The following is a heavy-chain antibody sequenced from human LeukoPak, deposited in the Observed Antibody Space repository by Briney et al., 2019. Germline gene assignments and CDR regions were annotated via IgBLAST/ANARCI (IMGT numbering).Heavy chain of an antibody. V-gene: IGHV3-48*02. CDR1: GFTFSSNG. CDR2: ISSSTNTI. Sequence: GRSLRLSCAASGFTFSSNGMHWVRQAPGKGLEWVSYISSSTNTIYYGESVKGRFTISRDNAQNSLYLQMSSLRDEDTAVYYCARDRTFKDAFDMWGQGTMVTVSS. J-gene: IGHJ3*02. CDR3: ARDRTFKDAFDM. D-gene: IGHD1-1*01.